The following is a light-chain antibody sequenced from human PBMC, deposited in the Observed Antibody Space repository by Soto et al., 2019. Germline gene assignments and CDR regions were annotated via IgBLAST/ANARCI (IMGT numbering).Light chain of an antibody. V-gene: IGKV1-39*01. CDR2: GGS. CDR3: QQTYNIPFT. CDR1: QNIHSF. Sequence: DLQMTQSPSSLAASVGERVTITCRASQNIHSFLNWYQQKPGKAPQVLIYGGSALQSGVPSRFSDSGSGTDFTLTISRQQIADFASYFCQQTYNIPFTFGPGTRVDI. J-gene: IGKJ3*01.